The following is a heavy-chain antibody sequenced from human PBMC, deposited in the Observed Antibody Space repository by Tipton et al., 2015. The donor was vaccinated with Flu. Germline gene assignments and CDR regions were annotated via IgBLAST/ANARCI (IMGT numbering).Heavy chain of an antibody. CDR3: ARMEWTVTTPRYFDL. D-gene: IGHD4-17*01. CDR1: GGPITSGGDY. J-gene: IGHJ2*01. V-gene: IGHV4-31*03. CDR2: IYYIGST. Sequence: TLSLTCTVSGGPITSGGDYWSWIRQHPGKGLEWIGHIYYIGSTNYNPSLKSRVTISMGTSKNQFSLKLSSMAAADTAVYYCARMEWTVTTPRYFDLWGRGTLVTVSS.